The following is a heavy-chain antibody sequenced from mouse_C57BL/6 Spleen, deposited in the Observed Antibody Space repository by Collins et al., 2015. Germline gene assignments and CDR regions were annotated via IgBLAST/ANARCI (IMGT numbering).Heavy chain of an antibody. Sequence: QVQLQQPGAELVKPGASVKMSCKASGYTFTSYWITWVKQRPGQGLEWIGDIYPGSGSTNYNEKFKNKATLTVDTSSSTAYMQLSSLTSEDSAVYYCASSYYYGNSYRYWYFDVWGTGTTVTVSS. CDR1: GYTFTSYW. D-gene: IGHD1-1*01. CDR2: IYPGSGST. CDR3: ASSYYYGNSYRYWYFDV. V-gene: IGHV1-55*01. J-gene: IGHJ1*03.